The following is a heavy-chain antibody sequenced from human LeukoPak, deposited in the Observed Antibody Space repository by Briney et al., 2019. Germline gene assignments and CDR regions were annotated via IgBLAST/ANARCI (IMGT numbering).Heavy chain of an antibody. CDR2: MYTSGTT. Sequence: SETLSLTCTVSGASITSYYWSWIRQPAGKGLEWIGRMYTSGTTDYNPSLKSRVTMSVDTSKNQFSLNLTSVAAADPAMYYCARYDSTGLDYWGQGTLVTASS. V-gene: IGHV4-4*07. CDR3: ARYDSTGLDY. J-gene: IGHJ4*02. CDR1: GASITSYY. D-gene: IGHD3-22*01.